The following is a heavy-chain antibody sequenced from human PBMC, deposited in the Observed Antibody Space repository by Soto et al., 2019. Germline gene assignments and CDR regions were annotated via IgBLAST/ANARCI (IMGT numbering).Heavy chain of an antibody. CDR3: ARGLTSGDY. D-gene: IGHD7-27*01. Sequence: QVQLVQSGAEVKNPGASVKLSCKASGYTFTSFYIHWVRQAPGQGLEWMAIINPNGGSTNYGPNLQGRVTLTRDTSTNTVYIELSSLGSEDTAVYYCARGLTSGDYWGQGTLVTVSS. CDR2: INPNGGST. V-gene: IGHV1-46*01. CDR1: GYTFTSFY. J-gene: IGHJ4*02.